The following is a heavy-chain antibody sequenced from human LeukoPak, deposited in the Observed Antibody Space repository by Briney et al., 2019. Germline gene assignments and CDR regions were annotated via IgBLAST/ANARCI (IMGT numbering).Heavy chain of an antibody. Sequence: SETLSLTCTVSGGSIRSYYWGWIRQPPGKGLEWIGHIYNSGSTNYNPSLKSRVTISLDTSKNQFSLRLSSVTTADTAVYYCARHEMGSGSYPFDYWGQGTLVTVSS. D-gene: IGHD1-26*01. CDR2: IYNSGST. CDR3: ARHEMGSGSYPFDY. J-gene: IGHJ4*02. CDR1: GGSIRSYY. V-gene: IGHV4-59*08.